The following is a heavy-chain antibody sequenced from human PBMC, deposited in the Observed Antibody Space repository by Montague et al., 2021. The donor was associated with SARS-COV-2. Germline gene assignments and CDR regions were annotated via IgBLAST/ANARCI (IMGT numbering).Heavy chain of an antibody. D-gene: IGHD3-22*01. J-gene: IGHJ6*02. CDR2: TYHGSKWYL. CDR3: ARAPYSSGFYGMDV. CDR1: GDSVFPNSAA. V-gene: IGHV6-1*01. Sequence: CAISGDSVFPNSAAWGWFRQSPSRGLEWLGWTYHGSKWYLDYAVAVKVRITINADTSRNQFSLQLNSVTPEDTAVYYCARAPYSSGFYGMDVWGQGTTVTVSS.